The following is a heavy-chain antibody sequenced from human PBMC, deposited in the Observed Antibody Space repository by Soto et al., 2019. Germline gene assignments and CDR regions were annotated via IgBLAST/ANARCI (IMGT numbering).Heavy chain of an antibody. J-gene: IGHJ4*02. CDR3: ARHSGHIFFDY. D-gene: IGHD5-12*01. V-gene: IGHV4-39*01. CDR1: GGPISSSSYY. Sequence: QLQLQESGPGLVKPSETLSLTCTVSGGPISSSSYYWGWIRQPPGKGLEWIGSIYYSGSTYYNPSLKSRVTISVDTSKNQFSLKLSSVTAADTAVYYCARHSGHIFFDYWGQGTLVTVSS. CDR2: IYYSGST.